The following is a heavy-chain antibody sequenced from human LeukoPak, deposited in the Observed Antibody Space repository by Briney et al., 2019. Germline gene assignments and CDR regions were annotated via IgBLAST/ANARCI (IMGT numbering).Heavy chain of an antibody. CDR2: INHSGST. Sequence: SETLSLTCAVYGGSFSGYYWSWIRQPPGKGLEWIGEINHSGSTNYNPSLKSRVTISVDTSKNQSSLNLRSVSVADTAVYFCARTVATAPGDVDSWGQGTLVTVSS. V-gene: IGHV4-34*01. CDR1: GGSFSGYY. D-gene: IGHD5-12*01. CDR3: ARTVATAPGDVDS. J-gene: IGHJ4*02.